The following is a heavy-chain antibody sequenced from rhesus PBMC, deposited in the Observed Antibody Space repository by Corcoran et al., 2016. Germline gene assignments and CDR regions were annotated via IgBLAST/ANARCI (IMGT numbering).Heavy chain of an antibody. CDR2: IYGSSTST. J-gene: IGHJ4*01. D-gene: IGHD3-34*01. CDR1: GGSISDSYS. Sequence: QVQLQESGPGVVKPSETLSLTCAVSGGSISDSYSWSWIRQPPGKGLEWIGHIYGSSTSTNYNPSLKSRVTISKDTSKNQFALKLSSVTAADTAVYYCAGTGVINTDFDYWGQGVLVTVSS. CDR3: AGTGVINTDFDY. V-gene: IGHV4S10*01.